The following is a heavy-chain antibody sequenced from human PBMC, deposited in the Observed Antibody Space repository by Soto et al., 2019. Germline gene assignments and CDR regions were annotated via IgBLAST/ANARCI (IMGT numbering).Heavy chain of an antibody. J-gene: IGHJ6*02. Sequence: GGSLRLSCAASGFTFSSSSMNWVRQAPGKGLEWVSYISSSSSSIIYYADSVKGRFTISRDNAKNSLYLQMNSLRDEDTAVYYCARERANYGSGSKDVWGQGTTVTVSS. CDR2: ISSSSSSII. D-gene: IGHD3-10*01. CDR1: GFTFSSSS. V-gene: IGHV3-48*02. CDR3: ARERANYGSGSKDV.